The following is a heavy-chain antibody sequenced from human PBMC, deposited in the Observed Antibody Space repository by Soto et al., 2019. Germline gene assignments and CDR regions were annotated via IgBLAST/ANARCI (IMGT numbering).Heavy chain of an antibody. CDR2: ISPHNGNA. V-gene: IGHV1-18*01. J-gene: IGHJ4*02. CDR3: ARDRSGWYDF. D-gene: IGHD6-19*01. CDR1: GYAFTSHR. Sequence: GASVKGSWKTAGYAFTSHRLSWVRRAPGQGLEWMGWISPHNGNAKYAQKFQDRVTMTADTAASTVYMELRSLRSDDSAVFYCARDRSGWYDFWGQGTLVTVSS.